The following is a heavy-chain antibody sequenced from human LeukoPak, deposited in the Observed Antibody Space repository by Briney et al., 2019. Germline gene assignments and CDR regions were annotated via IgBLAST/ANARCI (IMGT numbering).Heavy chain of an antibody. V-gene: IGHV4-61*02. CDR2: IYTSGST. CDR1: GGSISSGSYY. Sequence: SQTLSLTCTVSGGSISSGSYYWSWIRQPTGKGLGWIGRIYTSGSTNYNPSLKSRVTISVDTSKNQFSLKLSSVTAADTAVYYCAREGPWASDAFDIWGQGTMVTVSS. J-gene: IGHJ3*02. CDR3: AREGPWASDAFDI.